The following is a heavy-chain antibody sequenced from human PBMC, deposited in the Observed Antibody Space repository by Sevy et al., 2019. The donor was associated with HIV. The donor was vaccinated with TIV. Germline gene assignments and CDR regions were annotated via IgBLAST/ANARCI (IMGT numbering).Heavy chain of an antibody. CDR2: IYTGGST. J-gene: IGHJ2*01. V-gene: IGHV3-53*01. CDR3: ARDRGLEVYFDL. D-gene: IGHD3-10*01. CDR1: GFTVNSNY. Sequence: GGSLRLSCAASGFTVNSNYMTWVRQAPGKGLEWISLIYTGGSTYYADSVKGRFTISRDNSKNTLYLQMNSLRAEDTAVYYCARDRGLEVYFDLWGRGTLVTVSS.